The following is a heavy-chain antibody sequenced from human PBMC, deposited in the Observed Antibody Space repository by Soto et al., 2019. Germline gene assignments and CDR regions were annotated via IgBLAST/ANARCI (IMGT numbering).Heavy chain of an antibody. CDR1: GGSISSGDYY. J-gene: IGHJ5*02. D-gene: IGHD3-22*01. V-gene: IGHV4-30-4*01. Sequence: PSETLSLTCTVSGGSISSGDYYWSWIRQPPGKGLEWIGYIYYSGSTYYNPSLKSRVTISVDTSKNQFSLKLSSVTAADTAVYYCARTMIVAVFDPWGQGTLVTVSS. CDR3: ARTMIVAVFDP. CDR2: IYYSGST.